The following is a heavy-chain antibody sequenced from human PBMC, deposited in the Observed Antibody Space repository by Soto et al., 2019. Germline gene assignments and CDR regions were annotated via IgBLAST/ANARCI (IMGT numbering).Heavy chain of an antibody. Sequence: SETLSLTCNVSGFAISRGYYWSWVRQPPGKGLEWIGSIYPSVSSYHNPSLESRLTLSIDTSKNQFTLKLASVTAADTALYYCAREKVGTTFFDNWGQGTQVTV. CDR1: GFAISRGYY. J-gene: IGHJ4*02. D-gene: IGHD1-1*01. V-gene: IGHV4-38-2*02. CDR2: IYPSVSS. CDR3: AREKVGTTFFDN.